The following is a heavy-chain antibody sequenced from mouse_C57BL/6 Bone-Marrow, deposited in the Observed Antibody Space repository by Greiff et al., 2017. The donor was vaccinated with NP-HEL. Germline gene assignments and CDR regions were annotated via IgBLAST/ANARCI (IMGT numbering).Heavy chain of an antibody. V-gene: IGHV14-4*01. CDR1: GFNFKDDY. J-gene: IGHJ2*01. CDR3: TTGNYDY. Sequence: EVQLQQSGAELVRPGASVKLSCTASGFNFKDDYMHWVKQRPEQGLEWIGWIDPENGDTEYASKFQGKATITADTSSNTAYLQLSSLTSGDTAVYYCTTGNYDYWGQGTTLTVSS. CDR2: IDPENGDT. D-gene: IGHD2-1*01.